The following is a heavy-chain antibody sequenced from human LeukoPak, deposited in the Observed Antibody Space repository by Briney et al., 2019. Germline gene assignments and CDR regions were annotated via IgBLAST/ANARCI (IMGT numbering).Heavy chain of an antibody. J-gene: IGHJ4*02. CDR2: ISYDGSNK. CDR1: GFTFSIYA. Sequence: GGSLRLSCAASGFTFSIYAMHWVRQAPGKGLEWVAVISYDGSNKYYADSVKGRFTISRDNSKNTLYLQMNSLRAEDTAVYYCAKDSSGWYTFDYWGQGTLVTVSS. D-gene: IGHD6-19*01. CDR3: AKDSSGWYTFDY. V-gene: IGHV3-30*04.